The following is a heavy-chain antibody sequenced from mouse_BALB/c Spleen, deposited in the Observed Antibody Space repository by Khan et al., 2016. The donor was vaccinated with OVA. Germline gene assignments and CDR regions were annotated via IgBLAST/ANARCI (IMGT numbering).Heavy chain of an antibody. D-gene: IGHD1-1*01. CDR1: GYTSTSYW. J-gene: IGHJ4*01. CDR2: IGPGSGSA. CDR3: ARSNYYGRGLYAMDY. Sequence: DLVEPGASVKLSCKASGYTSTSYWINWIKERPGQGLEWIGQIGPGSGSAYYNELFKGKATLTVDPSSSTVYIQLSSLSSEDSAVYFCARSNYYGRGLYAMDYWGQGTSVTVSS. V-gene: IGHV1S41*01.